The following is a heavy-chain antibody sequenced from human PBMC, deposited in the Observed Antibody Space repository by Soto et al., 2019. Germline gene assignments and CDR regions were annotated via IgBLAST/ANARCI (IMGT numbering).Heavy chain of an antibody. CDR2: IYWDDDK. J-gene: IGHJ3*02. CDR3: APIDTTSVFGVVITTHAFDI. V-gene: IGHV2-5*02. Sequence: QITLKESGPTLVKPTQTLTLTCTFSGFSLSTSGVGVGWIRQPPGKALEWLALIYWDDDKRYSPSLKSRLTITKDPSKNQVVLTMTNMDPVDTATYYCAPIDTTSVFGVVITTHAFDIWGQGTMVTVSS. D-gene: IGHD3-3*01. CDR1: GFSLSTSGVG.